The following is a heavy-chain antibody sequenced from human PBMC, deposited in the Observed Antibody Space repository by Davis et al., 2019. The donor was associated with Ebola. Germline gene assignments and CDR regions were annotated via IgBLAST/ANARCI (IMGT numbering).Heavy chain of an antibody. V-gene: IGHV3-74*01. CDR3: VRTTYGAPEY. CDR2: IKSDGSST. J-gene: IGHJ4*02. CDR1: GFTFSSYA. D-gene: IGHD4-17*01. Sequence: PGGSLRLSCAASGFTFSSYAMNWVRLAPGKGLVWVSRIKSDGSSTNYADSVKGRFTISRDNAKSTLYLQMNSLTAEDTAVYYCVRTTYGAPEYWGQGTLVTVSS.